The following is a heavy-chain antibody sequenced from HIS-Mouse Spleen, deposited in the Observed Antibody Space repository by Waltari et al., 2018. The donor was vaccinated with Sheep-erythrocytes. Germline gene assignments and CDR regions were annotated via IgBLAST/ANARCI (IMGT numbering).Heavy chain of an antibody. V-gene: IGHV3-9*01. CDR1: GFSLDDYA. Sequence: TASGFSLDDYAMPGVGQAPGKGLGWVSGISWNSGSIGYADSVKGRFTISRDNAKNSLYLQMNSLRAEDTALYYCAKDISRNIVVVPAAVGDYWGQGTLVTVSS. CDR2: ISWNSGSI. D-gene: IGHD2-2*01. J-gene: IGHJ4*02. CDR3: AKDISRNIVVVPAAVGDY.